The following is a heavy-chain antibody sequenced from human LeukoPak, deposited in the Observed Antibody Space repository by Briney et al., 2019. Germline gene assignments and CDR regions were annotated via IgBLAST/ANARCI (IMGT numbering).Heavy chain of an antibody. CDR3: ARGGRYDFWSGPTSYYYYGMDV. CDR2: IYHSGSP. J-gene: IGHJ6*02. CDR1: GGSISSNSYY. V-gene: IGHV4-39*01. D-gene: IGHD3-3*01. Sequence: SETLSLTCTVSGGSISSNSYYWAWIRQPPGKGLEWIGSIYHSGSPYYNPSLTSRLTLSVDTSRNQFSLKLSSVTVADTAVYYCARGGRYDFWSGPTSYYYYGMDVWGQGTTVTVSS.